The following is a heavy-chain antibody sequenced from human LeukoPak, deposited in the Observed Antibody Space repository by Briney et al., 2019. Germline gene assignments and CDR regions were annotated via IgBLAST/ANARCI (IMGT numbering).Heavy chain of an antibody. CDR1: RFTLSTYW. J-gene: IGHJ3*02. Sequence: GGSLRLSCAASRFTLSTYWMSWVRQAPGKGLEWVAHIKQDGSQEYYVDSVKGRFTISRDNAKNSLYLQMNSLRAEDTALYYCAKDNVPLAMDPAGAFDIWGQGTMVTVSS. D-gene: IGHD5-18*01. CDR2: IKQDGSQE. CDR3: AKDNVPLAMDPAGAFDI. V-gene: IGHV3-7*03.